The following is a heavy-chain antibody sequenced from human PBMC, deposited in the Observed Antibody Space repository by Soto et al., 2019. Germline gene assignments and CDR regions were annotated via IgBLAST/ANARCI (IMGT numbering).Heavy chain of an antibody. CDR3: TRGLLGGAPSYTFHGIAV. V-gene: IGHV3-72*01. D-gene: IGHD1-26*01. CDR1: GFTFSDHY. Sequence: EVQLVESGGGLVQPGGSLRLSCAASGFTFSDHYMDWVRQAPGKGLEWVARSRNRVNSHTTEYAASVIGRFTISRDESTSSLYQQMHSLKIEETAAYYCTRGLLGGAPSYTFHGIAVWVQGTTVTVSS. CDR2: SRNRVNSHTT. J-gene: IGHJ6*01.